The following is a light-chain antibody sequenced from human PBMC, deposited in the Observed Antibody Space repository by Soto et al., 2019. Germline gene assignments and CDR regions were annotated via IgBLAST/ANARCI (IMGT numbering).Light chain of an antibody. CDR1: QSVSSY. Sequence: EIVLTQSPATLSLSPGERATLSCRASQSVSSYLAWYHQIPGQAPRLLIYDASNRATGSPARFSGSGSGTDFTLTISSLEPQDVAVYYCLQRRSWPLTFGGGTKVEIK. J-gene: IGKJ4*01. CDR2: DAS. CDR3: LQRRSWPLT. V-gene: IGKV3-11*01.